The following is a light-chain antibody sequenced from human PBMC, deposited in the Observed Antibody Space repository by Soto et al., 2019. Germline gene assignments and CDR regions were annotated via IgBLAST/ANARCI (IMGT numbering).Light chain of an antibody. V-gene: IGLV2-11*01. CDR3: CSYAGAYSLYI. J-gene: IGLJ1*01. Sequence: QSVLTQPRSVSVSPGQSVTISCTGTSSDFGGYNYVSWYQQHPGKAPKLITYDVNERPSGVPDRFSGSKSGNTASLTISGLQDEDGVDYSCCSYAGAYSLYIFRTGTKVT. CDR1: SSDFGGYNY. CDR2: DVN.